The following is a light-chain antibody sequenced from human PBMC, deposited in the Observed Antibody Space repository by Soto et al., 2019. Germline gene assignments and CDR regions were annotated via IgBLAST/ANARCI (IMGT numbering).Light chain of an antibody. Sequence: IVLTQSPGTLSLSPGERATLSCRASQTVSSNYLAWYQQRPGQAPRLLIYDASTRATGTPDRFSGSGSETDFTLTITSLEPEDFAVYYCQQRNNWPPITFGQGTRLEIK. J-gene: IGKJ5*01. CDR3: QQRNNWPPIT. CDR2: DAS. CDR1: QTVSSNY. V-gene: IGKV3D-20*02.